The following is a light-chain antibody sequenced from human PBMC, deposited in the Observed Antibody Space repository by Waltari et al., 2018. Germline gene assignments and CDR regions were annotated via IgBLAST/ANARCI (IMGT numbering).Light chain of an antibody. Sequence: EIVLTQSPGTLSLSPGERASLSCRAGLNVSGSSFAWYQHIPGQAPRLLIFGASGRATGIPDRFSGRGSGTDFTLSISRLEPEDFAVYYCQQYGSSPYTFGQGTKLEIK. CDR2: GAS. J-gene: IGKJ2*01. CDR3: QQYGSSPYT. V-gene: IGKV3-20*01. CDR1: LNVSGSS.